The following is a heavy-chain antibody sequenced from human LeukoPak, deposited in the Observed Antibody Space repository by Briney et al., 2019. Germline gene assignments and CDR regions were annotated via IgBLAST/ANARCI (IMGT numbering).Heavy chain of an antibody. D-gene: IGHD5-18*01. J-gene: IGHJ4*02. Sequence: PGRSLRLSCAASGFTFDDYATHWVRQAPGKGLEWVSGISWNSGSIGYADSVKGRFTISRDNAKNSLYLQMNSLRAEDTALYYCAKDIGLGSYGFYYFDYWGQGTLVTVSS. V-gene: IGHV3-9*01. CDR3: AKDIGLGSYGFYYFDY. CDR1: GFTFDDYA. CDR2: ISWNSGSI.